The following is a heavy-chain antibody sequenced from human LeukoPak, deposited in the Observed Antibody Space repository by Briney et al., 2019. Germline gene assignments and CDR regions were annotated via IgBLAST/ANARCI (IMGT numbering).Heavy chain of an antibody. D-gene: IGHD4-17*01. CDR3: ARGLGSATTGVDY. V-gene: IGHV4-34*01. J-gene: IGHJ4*02. Sequence: SETLSLTCAVYGGSFSGYYWSWIRQPPGKGLGWIGEINHSGSTNYNPSLKSRVTISVDTSKNQFSLKLSSVTAADTAVYYCARGLGSATTGVDYWGQGTLVTVSS. CDR2: INHSGST. CDR1: GGSFSGYY.